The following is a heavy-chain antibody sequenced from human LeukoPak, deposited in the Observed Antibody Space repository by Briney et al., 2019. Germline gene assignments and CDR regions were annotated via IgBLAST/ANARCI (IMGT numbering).Heavy chain of an antibody. CDR3: ARDPGPLCSGGSCYYYFDY. D-gene: IGHD2-15*01. J-gene: IGHJ4*02. Sequence: SETLSLTCAVYGGSFSGYYWSWIRQPPGKGLEWIGEINHSGSTNYNPSLKSRVTISVDTSKNQFSLRLSSVTAADTAVYYCARDPGPLCSGGSCYYYFDYWGQGTLVTVSS. CDR1: GGSFSGYY. CDR2: INHSGST. V-gene: IGHV4-34*09.